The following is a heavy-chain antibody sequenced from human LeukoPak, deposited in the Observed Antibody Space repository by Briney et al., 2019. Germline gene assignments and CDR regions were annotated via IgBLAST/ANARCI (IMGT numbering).Heavy chain of an antibody. Sequence: GESLKISCEASGYSFTNYWIGWVRQMPWKGLEWMGIIYPDDSDARYSPSFQGQVTISVDKSISTAYLQWSSLKASDTAMYFCAKKGDSGYYHDYWGQGTLVTVSS. J-gene: IGHJ4*02. D-gene: IGHD3-22*01. CDR2: IYPDDSDA. V-gene: IGHV5-51*01. CDR1: GYSFTNYW. CDR3: AKKGDSGYYHDY.